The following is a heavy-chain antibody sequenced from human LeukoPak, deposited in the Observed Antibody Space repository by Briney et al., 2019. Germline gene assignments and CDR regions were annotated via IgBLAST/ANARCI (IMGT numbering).Heavy chain of an antibody. J-gene: IGHJ4*02. CDR1: GSTFSSFA. V-gene: IGHV3-23*01. Sequence: GGLRLSCAASGSTFSSFAMTWVRQAPGKGPEWVSGFDGNGPNTYYADSVKGRWTISRDNSRNTLYLEMNSLRPEDTAIYYCAKPRTTGLGWAQFDYWGQGSLVTVSS. CDR3: AKPRTTGLGWAQFDY. CDR2: FDGNGPNT. D-gene: IGHD2-8*02.